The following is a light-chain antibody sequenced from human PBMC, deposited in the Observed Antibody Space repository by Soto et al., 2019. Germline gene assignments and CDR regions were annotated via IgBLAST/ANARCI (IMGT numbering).Light chain of an antibody. CDR2: GVN. V-gene: IGLV2-14*01. CDR3: ASYATGGAYV. J-gene: IGLJ1*01. CDR1: SSDVGGYNA. Sequence: QSALTQPASVSGSPGQSITLSCTGTSSDVGGYNAVSWYQQHPGKAPKLMIFGVNERPSGVSNRFSGSKSGHTASLTISGLQAEDEADYYCASYATGGAYVFGTATKLTVL.